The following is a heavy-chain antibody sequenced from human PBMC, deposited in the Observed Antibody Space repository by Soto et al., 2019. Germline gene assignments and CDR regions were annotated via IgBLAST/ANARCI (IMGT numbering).Heavy chain of an antibody. J-gene: IGHJ5*02. V-gene: IGHV6-1*01. D-gene: IGHD6-19*01. CDR1: GDSVSSNSAA. CDR2: TYYRSKWYN. Sequence: PSQTLSLTCAISGDSVSSNSAAWNWIRQSPLRGLEWLGRTYYRSKWYNDYAVSVKSRITINPDTSKNQFSLQLNSVTPEDTAVYYCASGSIAVATTPWFDPWGQGTLVTVSS. CDR3: ASGSIAVATTPWFDP.